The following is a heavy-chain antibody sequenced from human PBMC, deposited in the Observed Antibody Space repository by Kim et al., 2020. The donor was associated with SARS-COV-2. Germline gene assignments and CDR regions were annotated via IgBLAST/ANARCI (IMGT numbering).Heavy chain of an antibody. D-gene: IGHD3-22*01. CDR3: ARDLPRRSSGYLPLDY. Sequence: SVKVSCKTSGGTFSSYAISWVRQPPGQGLEWMGRIIPILGIANYAQKFQGRVTITADKSTSTAYMELSSLRSEDTAVYYCARDLPRRSSGYLPLDYWGQGTLVTVSS. V-gene: IGHV1-69*04. CDR2: IIPILGIA. CDR1: GGTFSSYA. J-gene: IGHJ4*02.